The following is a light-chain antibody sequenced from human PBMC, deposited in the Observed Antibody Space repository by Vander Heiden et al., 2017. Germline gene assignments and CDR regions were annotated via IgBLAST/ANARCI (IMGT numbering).Light chain of an antibody. CDR3: QQSYSTPLT. J-gene: IGKJ4*01. Sequence: DIQMTQSPSSLSASVGDRVTITCRASQSIRSYLNWYQQKPGKAPKLLIYAASSLQSGVPSRFSGSGSGTVFTLTISSLQPEDFATYYCQQSYSTPLTFGGGTKVEIK. V-gene: IGKV1-39*01. CDR1: QSIRSY. CDR2: AAS.